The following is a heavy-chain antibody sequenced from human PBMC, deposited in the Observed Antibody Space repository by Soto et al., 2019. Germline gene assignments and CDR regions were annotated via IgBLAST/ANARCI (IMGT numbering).Heavy chain of an antibody. CDR1: GYTITSYA. Sequence: QVQLVQSGAEVKKPGASVKVSCKASGYTITSYAMHWVRQAPGQRLEWMGWINAGNGNTKYSQKFQGRVTITRDTSASTAYMELSSLRSEDTAVYYCARVGHYYGSGTTYDYWGQGTLVTVSS. CDR3: ARVGHYYGSGTTYDY. D-gene: IGHD3-10*01. J-gene: IGHJ4*02. V-gene: IGHV1-3*01. CDR2: INAGNGNT.